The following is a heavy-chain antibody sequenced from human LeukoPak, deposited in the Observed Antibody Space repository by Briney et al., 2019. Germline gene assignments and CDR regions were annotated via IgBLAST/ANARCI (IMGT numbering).Heavy chain of an antibody. CDR3: ARFVGGCSSTNCYSDS. CDR2: IFYRGST. V-gene: IGHV4-31*03. Sequence: SETLSLTCTVSGASISSGGYYWSWIRQVPGKGLEWIGYIFYRGSTYFNPSLKSRVSISVDTSKNRFSLKLSSVTAADTALYYCARFVGGCSSTNCYSDSWGRGTLVTVSS. CDR1: GASISSGGYY. J-gene: IGHJ5*01. D-gene: IGHD2-2*02.